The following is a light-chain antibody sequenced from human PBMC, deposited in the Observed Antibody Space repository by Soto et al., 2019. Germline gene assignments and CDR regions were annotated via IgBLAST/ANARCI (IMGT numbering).Light chain of an antibody. V-gene: IGLV2-14*01. CDR3: SSYTTRGTPV. CDR2: EVS. J-gene: IGLJ3*02. Sequence: QSALTQPASVSGSPGQSITISCTGTSSDVGGYNYLSWYQQHPGKAPKVMIYEVSNRPSGVSNRFSGSKSGNTASLTIAGLQAEDEADYFCSSYTTRGTPVFGGGTKVTVL. CDR1: SSDVGGYNY.